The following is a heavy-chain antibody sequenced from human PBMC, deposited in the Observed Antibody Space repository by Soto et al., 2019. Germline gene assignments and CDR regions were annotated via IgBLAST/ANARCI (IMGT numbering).Heavy chain of an antibody. V-gene: IGHV3-74*01. J-gene: IGHJ4*02. CDR2: INLDGTTT. CDR1: GFSFSSYW. CDR3: AKDVSWGQSDY. Sequence: EVQLVQSGGGLVQPGGSLRLSCAASGFSFSSYWMHWLRQAPGTGPVWVSQINLDGTTTNYAYSVKGRFTISRDNAENTLYLHMNSLRAEATAVYYCAKDVSWGQSDYWGQGTLVTVSS. D-gene: IGHD3-16*01.